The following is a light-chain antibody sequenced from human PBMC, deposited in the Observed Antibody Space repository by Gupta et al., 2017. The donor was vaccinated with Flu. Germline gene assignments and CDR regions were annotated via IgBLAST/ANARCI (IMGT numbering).Light chain of an antibody. CDR1: QSIKSNY. CDR3: QHYYNSQNN. J-gene: IGKJ2*01. CDR2: SAS. V-gene: IGKV3-20*01. Sequence: TVLTQSPGTLSLSPGERATLSCSARQSIKSNYLAWYQQKPGQAPRLLIFSASSRATGIPDRFSGSGSGTEFTLTISRLEPEDFAMYYCQHYYNSQNNFGQGTKLEIK.